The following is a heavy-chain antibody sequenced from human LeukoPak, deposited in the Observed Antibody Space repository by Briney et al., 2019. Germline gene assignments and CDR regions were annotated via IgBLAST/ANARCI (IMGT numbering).Heavy chain of an antibody. J-gene: IGHJ6*02. CDR3: ASVTCSGGSCYYYHYGMDV. Sequence: GGSLRLSCAASGSTFDDYAMHWVRQAPGKGLEWVSLINGGGGSTYYADSVKGRFTISRDNSKNSLYLQMNSLRTEDTALYYCASVTCSGGSCYYYHYGMDVWGQGTTVTVSS. V-gene: IGHV3-43*02. CDR1: GSTFDDYA. D-gene: IGHD2-15*01. CDR2: INGGGGST.